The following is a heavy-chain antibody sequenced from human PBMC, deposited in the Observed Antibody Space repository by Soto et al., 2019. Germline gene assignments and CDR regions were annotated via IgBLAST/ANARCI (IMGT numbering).Heavy chain of an antibody. CDR1: GGSISSSSYY. CDR2: IYYSGST. J-gene: IGHJ6*02. V-gene: IGHV4-39*01. Sequence: LSLTCTVSGGSISSSSYYWGWIRQPPGKGLEWIGSIYYSGSTYYNPSLKSRVTISVDTSKNQFSLKLSSVTAADTAVYYCAKLTTFYGTDVWGPATKDTVSS. D-gene: IGHD4-4*01. CDR3: AKLTTFYGTDV.